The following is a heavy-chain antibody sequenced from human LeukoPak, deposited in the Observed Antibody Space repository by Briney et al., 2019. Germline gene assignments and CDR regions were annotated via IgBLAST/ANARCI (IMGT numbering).Heavy chain of an antibody. V-gene: IGHV3-30*02. CDR1: GFTFSSYG. D-gene: IGHD1-14*01. CDR2: IRYDGNIK. J-gene: IGHJ4*02. Sequence: GGSLRLSCGASGFTFSSYGMLWVRQSPGKGLEWVAFIRYDGNIKFYADSMKGRFTISRDNSKNTLYLHINSLRPEDTALYYCVKDNPLDYWGQGTLVIVSS. CDR3: VKDNPLDY.